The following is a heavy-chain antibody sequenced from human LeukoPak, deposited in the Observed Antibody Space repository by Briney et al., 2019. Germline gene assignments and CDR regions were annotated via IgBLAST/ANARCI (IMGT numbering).Heavy chain of an antibody. J-gene: IGHJ4*02. Sequence: SETLSLTCTVSAFSISSAYYWSWIRQPPGKGLEWIGEINHSGSTNYNPSLKSRVTISVDTSKNQFSLKLSSVTAADTAVYYCARSSPGDIVVVPAAMLFDYWGQGTLVTVSS. CDR2: INHSGST. CDR1: AFSISSAYY. CDR3: ARSSPGDIVVVPAAMLFDY. D-gene: IGHD2-2*01. V-gene: IGHV4-34*01.